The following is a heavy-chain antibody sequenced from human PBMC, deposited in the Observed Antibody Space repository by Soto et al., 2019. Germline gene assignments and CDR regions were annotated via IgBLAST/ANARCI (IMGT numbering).Heavy chain of an antibody. CDR2: IYYSGST. Sequence: QLQLQESGPGLVKPSETLSLTCTVSGGSISSSSYYWGWIRQPPGKGLEWIGSIYYSGSTYYNPSLKSRVTISVDTSKNQFSLKLSSVTAADTAVYYCVRPRSGNYGLGYYYMDVWGKGTTVTVSS. V-gene: IGHV4-39*01. CDR1: GGSISSSSYY. J-gene: IGHJ6*03. D-gene: IGHD3-16*01. CDR3: VRPRSGNYGLGYYYMDV.